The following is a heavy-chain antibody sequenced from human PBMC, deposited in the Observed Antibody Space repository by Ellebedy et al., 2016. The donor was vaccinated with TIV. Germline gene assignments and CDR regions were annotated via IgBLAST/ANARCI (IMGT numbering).Heavy chain of an antibody. V-gene: IGHV1-18*01. Sequence: ASVKVSCKASGYTFTSYGISWVRQAPGQGLEWMGWISAYNGNTNYAQKLQGRVTMTTDTSTSTAYMELSSLRSEDTAVYYCARVSSGWSSFDYWGQGTLVTVSS. CDR3: ARVSSGWSSFDY. J-gene: IGHJ4*02. D-gene: IGHD6-19*01. CDR2: ISAYNGNT. CDR1: GYTFTSYG.